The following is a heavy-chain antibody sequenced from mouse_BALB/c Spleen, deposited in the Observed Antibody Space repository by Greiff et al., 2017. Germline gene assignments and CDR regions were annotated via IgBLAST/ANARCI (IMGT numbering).Heavy chain of an antibody. V-gene: IGHV6-6*02. CDR1: GFTFSNYW. D-gene: IGHD1-1*01. CDR3: TREDYYGSSPHFAY. CDR2: IRLKSNNYAT. Sequence: EVKVEESGGGLVQPGGSMKLSCVASGFTFSNYWMNWVRQSPEKGLEWVAEIRLKSNNYATHYAESVKGRFTISRDDSKSSVYLQMNNLRAEDTGIYYCTREDYYGSSPHFAYWGQGTLVTVSA. J-gene: IGHJ3*01.